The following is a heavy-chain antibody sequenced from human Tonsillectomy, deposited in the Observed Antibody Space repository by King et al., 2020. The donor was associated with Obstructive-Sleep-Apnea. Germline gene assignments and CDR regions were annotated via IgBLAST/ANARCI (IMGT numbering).Heavy chain of an antibody. Sequence: VQLVESGAEVKTPGASVKVSCKASGYTFITYSITWVRQAPGQGLEWMGWLTAYDGNTNYAQKFLGRVTMTSDTSTSTAYMELRSLRSDDTAGYFCARQSLAGDYFDPWGQGTLVTVPS. J-gene: IGHJ5*02. CDR1: GYTFITYS. CDR2: LTAYDGNT. V-gene: IGHV1-18*01. D-gene: IGHD4-17*01. CDR3: ARQSLAGDYFDP.